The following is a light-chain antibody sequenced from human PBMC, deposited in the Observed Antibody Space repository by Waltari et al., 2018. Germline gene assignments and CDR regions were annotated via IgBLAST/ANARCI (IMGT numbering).Light chain of an antibody. CDR3: QQYDNF. CDR1: QDISNY. CDR2: DAS. J-gene: IGKJ4*01. V-gene: IGKV1-33*01. Sequence: DIQMTQSPSSLSASVGDRGTITCQASQDISNYLNWYQQKPGKAPKLLIYDASNLETGVPSRFSGSVSGTDFTFTISSLQPEDIATYYCQQYDNFFGGGTKVEIK.